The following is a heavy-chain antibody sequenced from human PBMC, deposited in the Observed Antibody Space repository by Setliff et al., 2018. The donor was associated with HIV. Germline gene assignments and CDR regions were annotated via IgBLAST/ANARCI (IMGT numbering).Heavy chain of an antibody. Sequence: SETLSLTCTVSGGSISSHYWTWIRQPPGKGLEWIGYTYYTGSTNYNPSLNSRVAIFLDTSKNQFSLRLSSVTAADTAVYYCAREIKNPRYFDSWGQGTLVTVSS. CDR2: TYYTGST. J-gene: IGHJ4*02. CDR1: GGSISSHY. D-gene: IGHD3-16*01. CDR3: AREIKNPRYFDS. V-gene: IGHV4-59*11.